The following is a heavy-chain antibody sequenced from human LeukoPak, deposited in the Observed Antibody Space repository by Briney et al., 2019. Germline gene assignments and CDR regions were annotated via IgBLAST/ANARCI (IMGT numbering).Heavy chain of an antibody. CDR3: ARGGRGSWFPIDY. D-gene: IGHD2-15*01. CDR1: GFIFSKYG. V-gene: IGHV3-33*05. CDR2: IQSDGSKE. Sequence: GGSLRLSCVASGFIFSKYGMHWVRQVPGRGLEWVTAIQSDGSKEYCEDSVKGRFTISRDDSKNTVFLQMNSLRVEDTAVYFCARGGRGSWFPIDYWGQGTLVTVSS. J-gene: IGHJ4*02.